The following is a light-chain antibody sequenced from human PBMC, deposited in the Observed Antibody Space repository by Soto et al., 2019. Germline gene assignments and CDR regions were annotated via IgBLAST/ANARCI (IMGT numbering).Light chain of an antibody. Sequence: QSVLTQPPSVSAAPGQKVTISCSGSSSNIGNNYVSWYQQLPGTAPKLLIYDDNKRPSGIPDRFSGSKSGTSATLGITGFQTGDEADYYCSSYTTSSSYVFGTGTKVTVL. V-gene: IGLV1-51*01. CDR3: SSYTTSSSYV. CDR1: SSNIGNNY. CDR2: DDN. J-gene: IGLJ1*01.